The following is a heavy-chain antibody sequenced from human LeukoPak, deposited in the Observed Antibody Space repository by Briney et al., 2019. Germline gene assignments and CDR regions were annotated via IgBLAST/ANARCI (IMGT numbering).Heavy chain of an antibody. CDR3: ARGSVDTVAPRRGVIFGYYFDY. D-gene: IGHD5-12*01. CDR2: IWYDGSNK. Sequence: PGESLRLSCAASGFSFSRYWMTWVRQAPGKGLEWVAVIWYDGSNKYYADSVKGRFTISRDNSKNTLYLQMNSLRAEDTAVYYCARGSVDTVAPRRGVIFGYYFDYWGQGTLVTVSS. CDR1: GFSFSRYW. J-gene: IGHJ4*02. V-gene: IGHV3-33*08.